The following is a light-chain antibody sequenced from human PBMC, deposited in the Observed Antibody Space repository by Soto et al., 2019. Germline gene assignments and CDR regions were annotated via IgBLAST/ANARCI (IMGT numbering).Light chain of an antibody. CDR1: QSVSSY. J-gene: IGKJ1*01. CDR2: DAS. Sequence: ETMMTQSPATLSVSPGERATLSCRASQSVSSYLAWYQQKPGQAPRLLIYDASNRATGIPARFSGSGSGTDFTLTISSLEPEDFAVYYCQQRSNWPRTFGQGTKVDIK. CDR3: QQRSNWPRT. V-gene: IGKV3-11*01.